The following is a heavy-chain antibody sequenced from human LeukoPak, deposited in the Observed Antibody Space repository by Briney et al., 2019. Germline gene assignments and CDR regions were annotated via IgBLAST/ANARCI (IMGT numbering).Heavy chain of an antibody. J-gene: IGHJ4*02. Sequence: GGSLRLSCAASGFTFSSYWMSWVRQAPGKGLEWVSAISGSGGSTYYADSVKGRFTISRDNSKNTLYLQMNSLRAEDTAVYYCAKNDQWLVLFYFDYWGQGTLVTVSS. CDR3: AKNDQWLVLFYFDY. V-gene: IGHV3-23*01. CDR2: ISGSGGST. D-gene: IGHD6-19*01. CDR1: GFTFSSYW.